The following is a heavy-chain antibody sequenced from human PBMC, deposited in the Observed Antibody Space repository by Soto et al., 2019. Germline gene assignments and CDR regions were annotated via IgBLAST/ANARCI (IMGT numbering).Heavy chain of an antibody. CDR3: AKDLRVASSSWYNWFDP. D-gene: IGHD6-13*01. CDR1: GFTFRSYS. Sequence: SLRLSCAASGFTFRSYSLNWVRQAPGKGLEWVSAISGSGGSTYYADSVKGRFTISRDNSKSTLYLQMNSLRAEDTAVYYCAKDLRVASSSWYNWFDPWGQGTLVTVSS. CDR2: ISGSGGST. J-gene: IGHJ5*02. V-gene: IGHV3-23*01.